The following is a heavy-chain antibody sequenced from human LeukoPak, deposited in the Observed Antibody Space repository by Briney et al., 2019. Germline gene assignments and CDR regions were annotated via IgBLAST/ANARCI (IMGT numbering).Heavy chain of an antibody. J-gene: IGHJ4*02. D-gene: IGHD4-17*01. CDR3: AKDMNTVTTTFDY. CDR1: GFTFSSYA. Sequence: PGGSLRLSCAASGFTFSSYAMHWVRQAPGKGLEWVAVISNDATKKYYADSVKGRSTISRDNFESTLYLQMNSLRAEDTAVYYCAKDMNTVTTTFDYWGQGTLVTVSS. V-gene: IGHV3-30*04. CDR2: ISNDATKK.